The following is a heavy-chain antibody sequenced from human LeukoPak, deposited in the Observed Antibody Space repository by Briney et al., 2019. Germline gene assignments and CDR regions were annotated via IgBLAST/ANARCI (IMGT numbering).Heavy chain of an antibody. CDR3: ARESVAGGFEY. CDR1: GGTFSSYN. V-gene: IGHV1-69*08. Sequence: ASVKVSCKASGGTFSSYNFIWVRQAPGQGLEWMGGIIPMQGTPNYAQKFQDRVAISADKSTTTVYMALSSLRYEDTAMYYCARESVAGGFEYWGQGTLVTVSS. D-gene: IGHD6-19*01. CDR2: IIPMQGTP. J-gene: IGHJ4*02.